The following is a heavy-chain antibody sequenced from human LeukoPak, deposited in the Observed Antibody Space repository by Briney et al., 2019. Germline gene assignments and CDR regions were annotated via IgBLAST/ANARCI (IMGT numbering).Heavy chain of an antibody. J-gene: IGHJ4*02. CDR3: ARDDTVTTRVGFID. V-gene: IGHV3-7*01. Sequence: GGSLRLSCAASGFTFSSYWMSWVRQAPGKGLEWVANIKQDGSEKYYVDSVKGRFTISRDNTKNSLYLQMNSLRAEDTAGYYCARDDTVTTRVGFIDWGQGTLVTVSS. CDR2: IKQDGSEK. D-gene: IGHD4-17*01. CDR1: GFTFSSYW.